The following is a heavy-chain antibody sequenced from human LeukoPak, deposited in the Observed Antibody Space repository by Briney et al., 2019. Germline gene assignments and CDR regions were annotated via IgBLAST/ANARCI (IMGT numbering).Heavy chain of an antibody. CDR2: ISSSDSTI. Sequence: KSGGSLRLSCAASGFTFSAYYMSWIRQAPGKGLEWVSYISSSDSTIYYADSVKGRFTISRDNAKNSLYLQMNSLRAEDTAVYYCARDVMPGGRYYYYYMDVWGKGTTVTVSS. V-gene: IGHV3-11*04. D-gene: IGHD3-16*01. CDR1: GFTFSAYY. J-gene: IGHJ6*03. CDR3: ARDVMPGGRYYYYYMDV.